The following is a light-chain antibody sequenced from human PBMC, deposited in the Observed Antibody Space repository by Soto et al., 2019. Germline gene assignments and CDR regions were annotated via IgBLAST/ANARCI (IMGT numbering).Light chain of an antibody. Sequence: DIQMTQSPSSVSASVGDSVSFACQSSQIVKNNVNWYQHKRGKAPKLLISGSSNLQNGVPPRFSGSGTGTDFTLTINSLQPEDAATYYCQQTYRHPRTFGQGTSVDIK. CDR2: GSS. CDR3: QQTYRHPRT. CDR1: QIVKNN. J-gene: IGKJ1*01. V-gene: IGKV1-39*01.